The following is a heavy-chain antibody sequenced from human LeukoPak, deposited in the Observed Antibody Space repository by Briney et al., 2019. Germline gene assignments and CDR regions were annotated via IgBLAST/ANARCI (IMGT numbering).Heavy chain of an antibody. Sequence: SETLSLTCTVSGDSISSYYWSWIRQPPGKGLDWIEYIHYSGSTKYNPSLKSRVTISLDTSKNQFSLKLTSVTAADAAVYYCARVSPSSGSYLSWFDPWGQGILVTVSS. D-gene: IGHD3-10*01. J-gene: IGHJ5*02. CDR3: ARVSPSSGSYLSWFDP. V-gene: IGHV4-59*01. CDR2: IHYSGST. CDR1: GDSISSYY.